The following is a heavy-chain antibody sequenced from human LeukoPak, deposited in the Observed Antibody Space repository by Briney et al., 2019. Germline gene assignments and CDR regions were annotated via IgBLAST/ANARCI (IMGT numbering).Heavy chain of an antibody. CDR2: ISGGGGST. CDR1: GFTFSNSA. J-gene: IGHJ4*02. V-gene: IGHV3-23*01. CDR3: AKLTDY. Sequence: PGGSLRLSCAASGFTFSNSAMSWVRQAPGQGLEWVSAISGGGGSTYYADPVKGRFTISRDNSKNTLYLQMNSLRVEDTAVYYCAKLTDYWGQGTLVPVSS.